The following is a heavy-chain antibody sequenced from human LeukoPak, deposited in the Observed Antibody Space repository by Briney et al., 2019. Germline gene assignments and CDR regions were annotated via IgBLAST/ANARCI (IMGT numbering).Heavy chain of an antibody. CDR3: ARVPYGDYEVYYMDV. D-gene: IGHD4-17*01. J-gene: IGHJ6*03. Sequence: PSETLSLTCTVSGGSISSSSYYWGWIRQPPGKGLEWIGSIYYSGSTYYNPSLKSRVTISVDTSKNQFSLKLSSVTAADTAVYYCARVPYGDYEVYYMDVWGKGTTVTVSS. V-gene: IGHV4-39*01. CDR1: GGSISSSSYY. CDR2: IYYSGST.